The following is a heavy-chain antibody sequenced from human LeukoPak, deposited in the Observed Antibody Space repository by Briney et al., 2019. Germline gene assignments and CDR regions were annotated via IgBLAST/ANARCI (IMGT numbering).Heavy chain of an antibody. J-gene: IGHJ4*02. CDR1: GGSISSYY. CDR2: IYYSGST. Sequence: SETLSLTCTVSGGSISSYYWSWIRQPPGKGLEWIGYIYYSGSTNYNPSLKSRVTISVDTSKNQFSLKLSSVTAADTAVYYCARAPKPYCSGGSCPTYYFDYWGQGTLVTVSS. V-gene: IGHV4-59*01. D-gene: IGHD2-15*01. CDR3: ARAPKPYCSGGSCPTYYFDY.